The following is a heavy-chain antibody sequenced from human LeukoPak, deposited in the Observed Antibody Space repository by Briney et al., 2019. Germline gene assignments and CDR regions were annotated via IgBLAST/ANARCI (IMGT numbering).Heavy chain of an antibody. CDR3: ARLSAYYYGSYFYYYMDV. V-gene: IGHV3-7*01. CDR1: GFIFISYW. CDR2: IRQDESER. Sequence: GGALLLSCEGAGFIFISYWMTGGRQLPGKGPEWGANIRQDESERYFADSVKGRFTISRDNAKKSVYLHMSSLRAEDTPLYYCARLSAYYYGSYFYYYMDVWGKGTTVTISS. D-gene: IGHD3-10*01. J-gene: IGHJ6*03.